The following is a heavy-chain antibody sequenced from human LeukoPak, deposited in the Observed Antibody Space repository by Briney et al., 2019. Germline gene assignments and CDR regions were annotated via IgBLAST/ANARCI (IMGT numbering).Heavy chain of an antibody. D-gene: IGHD3-10*01. CDR3: ARVRGFDAFDI. CDR2: IYYSGST. J-gene: IGHJ3*02. Sequence: SETLSLTCTVSGGSITSSRYFWGWICQPPGKGLEWIGSIYYSGSTYYNPSLKSRVTISVDTSKNQFSLKLSSVTAADTAVYYCARVRGFDAFDICGQGTMVTVSS. CDR1: GGSITSSRYF. V-gene: IGHV4-39*07.